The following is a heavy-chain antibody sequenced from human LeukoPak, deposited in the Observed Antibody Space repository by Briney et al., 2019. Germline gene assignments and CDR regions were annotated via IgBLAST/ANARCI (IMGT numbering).Heavy chain of an antibody. CDR1: GYTFTSYD. Sequence: GASVKVSCKASGYTFTSYDINWVRQATGQGLEWMGWMNPNSGNTGYAQKFQGRVTMTRNTSISTAYMELSSLRSDDTAVYYCARDLYYYGSGSYYNPRPIDYWGQGTLVTVSS. V-gene: IGHV1-8*01. CDR2: MNPNSGNT. J-gene: IGHJ4*02. D-gene: IGHD3-10*01. CDR3: ARDLYYYGSGSYYNPRPIDY.